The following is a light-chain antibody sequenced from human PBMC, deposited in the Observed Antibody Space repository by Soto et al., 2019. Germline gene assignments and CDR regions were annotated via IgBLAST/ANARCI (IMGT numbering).Light chain of an antibody. Sequence: DIVMTQSPLSLPVTPGEPASISCRSSQSLLHSNGYNCLDWYVQKPGQSPQLLIYFGSNRASGVRDRFSGSGSGTDFTLKISRVEAEDVGLYYCMQALQTPLTFGGGTKVEIK. V-gene: IGKV2-28*01. J-gene: IGKJ4*01. CDR3: MQALQTPLT. CDR2: FGS. CDR1: QSLLHSNGYNC.